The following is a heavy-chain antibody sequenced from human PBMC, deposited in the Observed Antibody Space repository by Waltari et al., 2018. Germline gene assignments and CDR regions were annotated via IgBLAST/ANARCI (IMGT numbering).Heavy chain of an antibody. Sequence: QVQLQESGPGLVKPSETLSLTCTVSGGSISSYYWSWIRQPPGKGLEWIGYIYYSGSTNYNPSLKSRVTISVDTSKNQFSLKLSSVTAADTAVYYCARDRDSSGYWDYWGQGTLVTVSS. CDR3: ARDRDSSGYWDY. D-gene: IGHD3-22*01. CDR2: IYYSGST. J-gene: IGHJ4*02. CDR1: GGSISSYY. V-gene: IGHV4-59*01.